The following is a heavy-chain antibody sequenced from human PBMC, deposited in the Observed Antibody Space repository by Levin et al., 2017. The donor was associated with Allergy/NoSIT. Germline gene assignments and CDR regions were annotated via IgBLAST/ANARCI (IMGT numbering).Heavy chain of an antibody. Sequence: ASVKVSCKASGYTFTSYAISWVRRAPGQGLEWMGWISAYNGNTNYAQKLQGRVTMTTDTFTSTAYMELRSLRSDDTAVYYCAREMEVVVPAAIARAAENYYYYYGMDVWGQGTTVTVSS. D-gene: IGHD2-2*01. CDR3: AREMEVVVPAAIARAAENYYYYYGMDV. CDR1: GYTFTSYA. J-gene: IGHJ6*02. CDR2: ISAYNGNT. V-gene: IGHV1-18*01.